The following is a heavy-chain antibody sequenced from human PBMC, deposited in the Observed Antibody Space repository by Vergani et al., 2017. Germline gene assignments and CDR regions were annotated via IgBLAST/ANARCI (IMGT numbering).Heavy chain of an antibody. J-gene: IGHJ4*02. D-gene: IGHD1-14*01. CDR3: ARQPFVFGSPPGESKTQXQPD. Sequence: EVQLVQSGAEVKKPGESLRISCKGSGYSFTSYWISWVRQMPGKGLEWMGRIDPSDSYTNYSPSFQGHVTISADKSISTAYLQWSSLKASDTAMYYCARQPFVFGSPPGESKTQXQPDWGQGTLVTVSS. CDR2: IDPSDSYT. CDR1: GYSFTSYW. V-gene: IGHV5-10-1*01.